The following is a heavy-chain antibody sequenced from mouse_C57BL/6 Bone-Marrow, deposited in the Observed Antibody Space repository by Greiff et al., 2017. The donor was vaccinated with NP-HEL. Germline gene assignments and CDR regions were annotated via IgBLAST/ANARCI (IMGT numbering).Heavy chain of an antibody. V-gene: IGHV1-63*01. CDR3: ARYGSSSAWFAY. D-gene: IGHD1-1*01. CDR2: IYPGGGYT. J-gene: IGHJ3*01. CDR1: GYTFTNYW. Sequence: IQLHQSGAELVRPGTSVKMSCKASGYTFTNYWIGWAKQRPGHGLEWIGDIYPGGGYTNYNEKFKGKATLTADKSSSTAYMQFSSLTSEDSAIYYCARYGSSSAWFAYWGQGTLVTVSA.